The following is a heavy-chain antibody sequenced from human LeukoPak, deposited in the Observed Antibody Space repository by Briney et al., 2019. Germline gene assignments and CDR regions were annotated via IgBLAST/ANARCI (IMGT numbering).Heavy chain of an antibody. Sequence: GASVKVSCKASGYTFSSYGISWVRQAPGQGLEWMGWVSAYNGNTNYAQKLKGRVTMTTDTSTTTAYMELTSLRSDDTGVYYCARTSIAARDSEFDPWGQGTLVTVSS. J-gene: IGHJ5*02. CDR3: ARTSIAARDSEFDP. CDR2: VSAYNGNT. D-gene: IGHD6-6*01. CDR1: GYTFSSYG. V-gene: IGHV1-18*01.